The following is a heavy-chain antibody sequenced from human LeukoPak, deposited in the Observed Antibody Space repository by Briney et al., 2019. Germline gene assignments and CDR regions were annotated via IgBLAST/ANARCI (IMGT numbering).Heavy chain of an antibody. CDR2: INPNSGGT. CDR1: GYTFTGYY. V-gene: IGHV1-2*06. Sequence: ASVKVSCKASGYTFTGYYMHWVRQAPGQGLEWMGRINPNSGGTNYAQKFQGRVTMTRDTSISTAYMALSRLRSDDTAVYYCASQDDFWSGYYSAGDYWGQGTLVTVSS. D-gene: IGHD3-3*01. CDR3: ASQDDFWSGYYSAGDY. J-gene: IGHJ4*02.